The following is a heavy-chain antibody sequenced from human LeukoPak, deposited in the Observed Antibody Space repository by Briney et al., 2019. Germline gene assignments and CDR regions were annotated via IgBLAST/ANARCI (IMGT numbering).Heavy chain of an antibody. CDR3: ARGRGGGGSSNNWFDP. J-gene: IGHJ5*02. CDR2: IYYSGTT. D-gene: IGHD2-15*01. CDR1: GGSISSYY. Sequence: SETLSLTCTVSGGSISSYYWSWIRQPPGKGLEWIGYIYYSGTTNYNPSLKSRVTISVDTSKNQFSLNLISVTAADTAVYFCARGRGGGGSSNNWFDPWGQGTLVTVSS. V-gene: IGHV4-59*12.